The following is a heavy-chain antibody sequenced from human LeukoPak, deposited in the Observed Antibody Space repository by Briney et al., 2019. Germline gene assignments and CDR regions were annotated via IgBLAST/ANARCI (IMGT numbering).Heavy chain of an antibody. V-gene: IGHV4-59*12. Sequence: SETLSLTCTVSGGSISSYYWSWIRQPPGKGLEWIGYIYYSGSTNYNPSLKSRVTISVDTSKNQFSLKLSSVTAADTAVYYCARSHYDYVWGSYPTGGSSDYWGQGTLVTVSS. D-gene: IGHD3-16*02. CDR2: IYYSGST. CDR3: ARSHYDYVWGSYPTGGSSDY. CDR1: GGSISSYY. J-gene: IGHJ4*02.